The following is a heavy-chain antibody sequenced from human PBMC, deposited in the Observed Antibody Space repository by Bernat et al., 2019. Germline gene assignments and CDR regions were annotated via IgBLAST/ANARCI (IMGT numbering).Heavy chain of an antibody. V-gene: IGHV3-30*18. CDR1: GFTFSSYG. D-gene: IGHD2-21*02. J-gene: IGHJ4*02. Sequence: QVQLVESGGGVVQPGRSPRLSCAASGFTFSSYGMHWVRQAPGKGLEWVAVILYDGINKYYADSVKGRFTISRDNSKNTLYLQMNSLRAEDTAVYCGAKDVNTYCGGDCRPHYWGRGTLVTVSS. CDR3: AKDVNTYCGGDCRPHY. CDR2: ILYDGINK.